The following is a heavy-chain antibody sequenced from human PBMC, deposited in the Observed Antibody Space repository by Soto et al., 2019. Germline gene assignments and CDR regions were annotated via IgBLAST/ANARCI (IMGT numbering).Heavy chain of an antibody. CDR3: ARETPVGQYQTPYFDY. V-gene: IGHV3-53*04. CDR2: IYSGGST. J-gene: IGHJ4*02. D-gene: IGHD2-2*01. CDR1: GFTVSSNY. Sequence: GESLKISCAASGFTVSSNYMSWVRQAPGKGLEWVSVIYSGGSTYYADSVKGRFTISRHNSKNTLYLQMNSLRAEDTAVYYCARETPVGQYQTPYFDYWGQGTLVTVSS.